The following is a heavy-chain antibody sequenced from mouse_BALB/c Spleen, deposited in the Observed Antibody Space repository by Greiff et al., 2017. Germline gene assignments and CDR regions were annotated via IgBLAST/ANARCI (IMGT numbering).Heavy chain of an antibody. CDR3: ARGNYLAWFDY. Sequence: EVQLQQSGPELVKPGVSVKISCKASGYTFTDYTMHWVKQSLGKSLEWIGYLYPYIGGTGSNQKFKGKAILTVDNPSSTAYMVLRSLTSEDSAVFYCARGNYLAWFDYWGQGTLVTVAA. CDR1: GYTFTDYT. J-gene: IGHJ3*01. V-gene: IGHV1S29*02. CDR2: LYPYIGGT. D-gene: IGHD2-1*01.